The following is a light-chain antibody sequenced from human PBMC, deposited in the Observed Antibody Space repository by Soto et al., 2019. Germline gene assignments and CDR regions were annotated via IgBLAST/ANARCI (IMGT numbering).Light chain of an antibody. V-gene: IGKV2-24*01. Sequence: VTPAPISPPVPPWQPGSLSCRASQSPVHSDGNTYLSWLQQRPGQPPRLLIYKISNRFSGVPDRFSGSGAGTDFTLKISRVEAEDVGVYYCMQATQFPRTFGQGTKVDIK. CDR2: KIS. CDR3: MQATQFPRT. J-gene: IGKJ1*01. CDR1: QSPVHSDGNTY.